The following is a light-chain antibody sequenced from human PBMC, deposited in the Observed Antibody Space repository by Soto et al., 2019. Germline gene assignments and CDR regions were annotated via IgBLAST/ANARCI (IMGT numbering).Light chain of an antibody. Sequence: QSALTQPASVSGSPGQSITISCTGTSSDVGGYDHVSWYQQHPGKAPKLIIYDVTVRPSGISRRFSGSKSDNTASLAVSGLPPEDEADYYCSSYTNKDTLLFGGGTKLTV. CDR2: DVT. CDR1: SSDVGGYDH. CDR3: SSYTNKDTLL. J-gene: IGLJ3*02. V-gene: IGLV2-14*03.